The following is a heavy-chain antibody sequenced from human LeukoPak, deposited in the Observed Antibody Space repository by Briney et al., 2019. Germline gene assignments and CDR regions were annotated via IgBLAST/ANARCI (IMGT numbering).Heavy chain of an antibody. Sequence: SETLSLTCTVSGGSVSSGSYYWSWIRQPPGKGLEWIGYIYYSGSTSYNPSLKSRVTISVDTSKNQFSLKLSSVTAADTAVYYCARVLNYDILTGYYRWFDPWGQGTLVTVSS. J-gene: IGHJ5*02. CDR1: GGSVSSGSYY. D-gene: IGHD3-9*01. CDR2: IYYSGST. V-gene: IGHV4-61*01. CDR3: ARVLNYDILTGYYRWFDP.